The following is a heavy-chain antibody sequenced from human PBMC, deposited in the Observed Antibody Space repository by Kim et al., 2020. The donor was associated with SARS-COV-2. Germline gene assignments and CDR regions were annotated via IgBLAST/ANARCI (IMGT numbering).Heavy chain of an antibody. CDR3: AKAYLRFDEGIAAAGMSY. CDR1: GFTFSSYA. Sequence: GGSLRLSCAASGFTFSSYAMSWVRQAPGKGLEWVSAISGSGGSTYYADSVKGRFTISRDNSKNTLYLQMNSLRAEDTAVYYCAKAYLRFDEGIAAAGMSYWGQGTLVTVSS. CDR2: ISGSGGST. D-gene: IGHD6-13*01. J-gene: IGHJ4*02. V-gene: IGHV3-23*01.